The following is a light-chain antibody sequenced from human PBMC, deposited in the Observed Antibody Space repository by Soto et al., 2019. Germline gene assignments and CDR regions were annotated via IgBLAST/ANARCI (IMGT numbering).Light chain of an antibody. V-gene: IGLV2-14*01. Sequence: QSVLAQPASVSGSPGPSITISCTGTSSDVGSYNYVSWYQQHPGKAPKLMIYEVSDRPSGISSRLSGSKSGNTASLTISGLQTEDEADYYCISYTSSSTLFGTGTKGTVL. CDR2: EVS. CDR3: ISYTSSSTL. J-gene: IGLJ1*01. CDR1: SSDVGSYNY.